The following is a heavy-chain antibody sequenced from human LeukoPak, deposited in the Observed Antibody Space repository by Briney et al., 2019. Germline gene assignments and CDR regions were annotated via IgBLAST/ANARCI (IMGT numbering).Heavy chain of an antibody. V-gene: IGHV3-74*01. CDR3: ARVAYCAGDCHHMDS. J-gene: IGHJ4*02. Sequence: GGSLRLSCAASGFTFSSYWMHWVRHAPGKGLVWVSRINSDGSSTSYADSVKGRFTISRDNAKNSLYLQMNSLRAEDTAVYYCARVAYCAGDCHHMDSWGQGTLVTVSS. D-gene: IGHD2-21*02. CDR2: INSDGSST. CDR1: GFTFSSYW.